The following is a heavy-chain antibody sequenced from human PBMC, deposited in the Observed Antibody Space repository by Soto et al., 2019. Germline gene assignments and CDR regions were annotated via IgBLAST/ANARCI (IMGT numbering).Heavy chain of an antibody. Sequence: SETLSLTCAVSGASISCSSWWSWVRQPPGKGLEWIGQIYSSGSTNYNPSLNSRVTMSLDKSKNQFSLNLISVTAADTAVYYCALAPAGRYNWFDPWGQGTLVTVSS. CDR1: GASISCSSW. D-gene: IGHD6-13*01. CDR2: IYSSGST. J-gene: IGHJ5*02. V-gene: IGHV4-4*02. CDR3: ALAPAGRYNWFDP.